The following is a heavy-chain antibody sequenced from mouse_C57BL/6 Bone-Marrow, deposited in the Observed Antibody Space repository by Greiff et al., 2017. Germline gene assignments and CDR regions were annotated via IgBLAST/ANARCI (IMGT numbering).Heavy chain of an antibody. V-gene: IGHV5-6*01. CDR3: ARLFITTVVYFDY. J-gene: IGHJ2*01. D-gene: IGHD1-1*01. CDR2: ISSGGSYT. Sequence: EVQLKESGGDLVKPGGSLKLSCAASGFTFSSYGMSWVRQTPDKRLEWVATISSGGSYTYYPDSVKGRFTISRDNAKNTLYLQMSSLKSEDTAMYYCARLFITTVVYFDYWGQGTTLTVSS. CDR1: GFTFSSYG.